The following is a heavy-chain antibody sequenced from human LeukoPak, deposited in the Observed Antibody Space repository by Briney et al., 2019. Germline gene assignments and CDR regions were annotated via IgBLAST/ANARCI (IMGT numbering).Heavy chain of an antibody. J-gene: IGHJ4*02. V-gene: IGHV4-59*10. D-gene: IGHD3-10*01. CDR3: ARLPDYYSRHGAPG. CDR1: GGSFSGYY. Sequence: ASETLSLTCAVYGGSFSGYYWNWIRQPAGKGLEWIGRICTSGSTNYNPSLKSRITISVDTSKNQFSLKLSSVTAADTAVYYCARLPDYYSRHGAPGWGQGTLVTVSS. CDR2: ICTSGST.